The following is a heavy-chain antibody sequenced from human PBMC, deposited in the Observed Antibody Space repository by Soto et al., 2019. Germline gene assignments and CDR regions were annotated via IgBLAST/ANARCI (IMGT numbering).Heavy chain of an antibody. CDR3: AKGAVAGTPTSYYYYGMDV. V-gene: IGHV1-69*12. Sequence: QVQLLQSGAEVKKPGSSVRVSCEASGGTFRTYAISWVRQAPGQGLEWMGEIIPIFGTVNYAQKFQGRVTITADESTTTGYTDLRSLRSEDTAVYYCAKGAVAGTPTSYYYYGMDVWGQGTTVTVSS. J-gene: IGHJ6*02. D-gene: IGHD6-19*01. CDR2: IIPIFGTV. CDR1: GGTFRTYA.